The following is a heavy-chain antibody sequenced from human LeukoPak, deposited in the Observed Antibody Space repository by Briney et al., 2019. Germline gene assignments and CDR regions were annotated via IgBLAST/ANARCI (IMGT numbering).Heavy chain of an antibody. V-gene: IGHV3-7*01. D-gene: IGHD6-13*01. Sequence: PGGSLRLSCAASGFTFSSYWMSWVRQAPGKGLGGVANIKQDGSEKYYVDSVKGRFTISRDNAKNSLYLQMNSLRAEDTAVYYCARRPRQRGAAAVWWVVYYFDYWGQGTLVTVSS. J-gene: IGHJ4*02. CDR1: GFTFSSYW. CDR2: IKQDGSEK. CDR3: ARRPRQRGAAAVWWVVYYFDY.